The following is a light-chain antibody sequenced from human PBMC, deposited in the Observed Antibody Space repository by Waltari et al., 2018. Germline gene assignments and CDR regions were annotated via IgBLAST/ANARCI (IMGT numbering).Light chain of an antibody. J-gene: IGKJ4*01. CDR2: WAS. Sequence: DFVMTQSPDSLAVSLGERATINCKSSPTILYSPTNRNYLAWYQQRPGQPPKLLIYWASVRASGVPDRFSGSGSGTDFTLTISSLQPEDVAVYYCQQYITTLTFGGGTKVEIK. V-gene: IGKV4-1*01. CDR3: QQYITTLT. CDR1: PTILYSPTNRNY.